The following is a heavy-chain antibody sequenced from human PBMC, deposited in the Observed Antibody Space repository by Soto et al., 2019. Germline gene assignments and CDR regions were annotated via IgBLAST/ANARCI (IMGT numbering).Heavy chain of an antibody. V-gene: IGHV3-21*01. CDR2: ISSSSSYI. Sequence: EVQLVESGGGLVKPGGSLRLSCAASGFTFSSYSMNWVRQAPGKGLEWVSSISSSSSYIYYADSVKGRFTISRDNAKNSLYLQMTSLRAEDTALYYGARDRVVGATIVPLHYWGQATLVTFSS. D-gene: IGHD1-26*01. CDR1: GFTFSSYS. CDR3: ARDRVVGATIVPLHY. J-gene: IGHJ4*02.